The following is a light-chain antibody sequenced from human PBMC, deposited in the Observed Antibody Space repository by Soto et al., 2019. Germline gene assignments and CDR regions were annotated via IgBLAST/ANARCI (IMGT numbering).Light chain of an antibody. V-gene: IGKV1-12*01. CDR3: QQANGFPVT. Sequence: DIQLTQSPSSVSASVGDRVTITCRASQGVSSWLAWYQQKPGKAPKLLIYAVSSLQSGVPARFSGSGSGTDFTLTISSLQPDAFATYYCQQANGFPVTFGGGTRVEIK. CDR2: AVS. CDR1: QGVSSW. J-gene: IGKJ4*01.